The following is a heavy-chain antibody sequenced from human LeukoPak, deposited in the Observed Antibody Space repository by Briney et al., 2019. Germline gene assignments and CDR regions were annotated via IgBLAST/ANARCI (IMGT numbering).Heavy chain of an antibody. CDR1: GYTFTIYY. D-gene: IGHD3-22*01. Sequence: ASVKVSFKASGYTFTIYYMHWVRQAPGQGLEWRGIINPSGGSTSYAQKFQGRVTMTRDTSTSTVYMELSRLRSEDTAVYYCARESTYYYDSSEEGGSNDYWGQGTLVTVSS. J-gene: IGHJ4*02. V-gene: IGHV1-46*01. CDR3: ARESTYYYDSSEEGGSNDY. CDR2: INPSGGST.